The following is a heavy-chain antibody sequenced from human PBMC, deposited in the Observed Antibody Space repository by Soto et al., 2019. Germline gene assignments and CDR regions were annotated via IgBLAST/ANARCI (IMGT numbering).Heavy chain of an antibody. V-gene: IGHV1-46*01. J-gene: IGHJ3*01. D-gene: IGHD1-26*01. CDR2: INPSGGRT. Sequence: ASVKVSCKASGYTFTSYSMHWVRQAPGQGLEWMGIINPSGGRTIYAQKFQGRVTMTEDTSTDTAYMELSSLRSDDTAIYYCARDRRDSVADRRSFDVWGQGTMVTVSS. CDR1: GYTFTSYS. CDR3: ARDRRDSVADRRSFDV.